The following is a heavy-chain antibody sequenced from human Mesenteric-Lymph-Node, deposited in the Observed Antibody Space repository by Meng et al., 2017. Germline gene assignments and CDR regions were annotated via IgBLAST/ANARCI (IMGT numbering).Heavy chain of an antibody. J-gene: IGHJ6*02. Sequence: GESLKISCAASGFTFSSYAMHWVRQAPGKGLEWVAVISYDGSNKYYADSVKGRFTISRDNSKNTLYLQMNSLRAEDTAVYYCAKSSAAHCTNGVCYYYYYYYGMDVWGQGTTVTVSS. V-gene: IGHV3-30*07. CDR2: ISYDGSNK. CDR1: GFTFSSYA. D-gene: IGHD2-8*01. CDR3: AKSSAAHCTNGVCYYYYYYYGMDV.